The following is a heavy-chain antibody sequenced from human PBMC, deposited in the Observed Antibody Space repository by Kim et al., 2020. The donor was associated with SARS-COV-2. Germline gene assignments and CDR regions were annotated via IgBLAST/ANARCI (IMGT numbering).Heavy chain of an antibody. CDR1: GGSFSGYY. D-gene: IGHD3-10*01. CDR3: ARGGPTYYYGSGSYYNRGVGMDV. CDR2: INHSGST. V-gene: IGHV4-34*01. Sequence: SETLSLTCAVYGGSFSGYYWSWIRQPPGKGLEWIGEINHSGSTNYNPSLKSRVTISVDTSKNQFSLKLSSVTAADTAVYYCARGGPTYYYGSGSYYNRGVGMDVWGQGTTVTVSS. J-gene: IGHJ6*02.